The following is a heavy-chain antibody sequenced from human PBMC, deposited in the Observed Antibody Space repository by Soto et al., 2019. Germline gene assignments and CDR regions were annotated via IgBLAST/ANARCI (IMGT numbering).Heavy chain of an antibody. CDR1: GGSISRYY. V-gene: IGHV4-59*01. CDR3: ARGYCSSTTCYIWDNWFDP. CDR2: IHYSGRT. Sequence: SETLSLTCTVSGGSISRYYWSWIRQPPGKGLEWIGYIHYSGRTNYNPSLKSRVTISVDTPKNQFSLKLSSVTAADTAVYYCARGYCSSTTCYIWDNWFDPWGQGTLVTVSS. J-gene: IGHJ5*02. D-gene: IGHD2-2*01.